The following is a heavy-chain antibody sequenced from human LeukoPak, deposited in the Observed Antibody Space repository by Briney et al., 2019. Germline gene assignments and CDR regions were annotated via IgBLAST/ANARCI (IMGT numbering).Heavy chain of an antibody. D-gene: IGHD5-24*01. CDR3: AKMGRWYYFDY. CDR1: GFTFSYAW. CDR2: ISGSGGST. Sequence: GGSLRLSCAASGFTFSYAWMSWVRQAPGKGLEWVSAISGSGGSTYYADSVKGRFTISRDNSKNTLYLQMNSLRAEDTAVYYCAKMGRWYYFDYWGQGTLVTVSS. J-gene: IGHJ4*02. V-gene: IGHV3-23*01.